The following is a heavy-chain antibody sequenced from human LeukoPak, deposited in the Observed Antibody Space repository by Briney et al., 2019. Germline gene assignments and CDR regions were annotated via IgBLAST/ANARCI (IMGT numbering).Heavy chain of an antibody. J-gene: IGHJ6*02. CDR1: GGSFSGYY. V-gene: IGHV4-34*01. CDR2: INHSGST. Sequence: PPETLSLTCALSGGSFSGYYWSGSRRPPGRGVEWIGEINHSGSTNYNPSLKSRVTISVDTSKNQFSLKLSSVTAADTAVYYCARGKGNYYYYGMDVWGQGTTVTVSS. CDR3: ARGKGNYYYYGMDV.